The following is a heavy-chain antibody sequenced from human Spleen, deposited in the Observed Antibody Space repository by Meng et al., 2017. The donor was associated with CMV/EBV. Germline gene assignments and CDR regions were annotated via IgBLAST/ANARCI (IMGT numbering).Heavy chain of an antibody. V-gene: IGHV3-20*04. D-gene: IGHD3-10*01. CDR3: TKSKGLYYGPSDGFDI. CDR1: GFIFSSYS. Sequence: GESLKISCEASGFIFSSYSMNWVRHAPGKGLEWVSHITWHGGSAGYADSVKGRFTTSRDNAKNSLYLQMTSLRADDTALYYCTKSKGLYYGPSDGFDIWGQGTMVTVSS. CDR2: ITWHGGSA. J-gene: IGHJ3*02.